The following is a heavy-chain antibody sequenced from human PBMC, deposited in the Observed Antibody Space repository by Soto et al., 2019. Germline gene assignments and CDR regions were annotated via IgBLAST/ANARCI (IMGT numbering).Heavy chain of an antibody. CDR3: ATHYYGSGHWFDP. CDR2: INHSGST. V-gene: IGHV4-34*01. J-gene: IGHJ5*02. D-gene: IGHD3-10*01. CDR1: GGSFSGYY. Sequence: SETLSLTCAVYGGSFSGYYWSWIRQPPGKGLEWIGEINHSGSTNYNPSLKSRVTISVDTSKNQFSLKLSSVTAADTAVYYCATHYYGSGHWFDPWGQGTLVTVSS.